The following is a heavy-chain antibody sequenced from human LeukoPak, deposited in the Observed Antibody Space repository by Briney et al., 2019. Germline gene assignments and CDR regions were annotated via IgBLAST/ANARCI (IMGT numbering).Heavy chain of an antibody. CDR1: GYTFTSYD. V-gene: IGHV1-8*01. CDR3: ARESLRPALYCSSTSCSFPMFDP. J-gene: IGHJ5*02. CDR2: MNPNSGNT. Sequence: ASVKVSCKASGYTFTSYDINWVRQATGQGLEWMGWMNPNSGNTGYAQKFQGRVTMTRNTSISTAYMELSSLRSEDTAVYYCARESLRPALYCSSTSCSFPMFDPWGQGTLVTVSS. D-gene: IGHD2-2*01.